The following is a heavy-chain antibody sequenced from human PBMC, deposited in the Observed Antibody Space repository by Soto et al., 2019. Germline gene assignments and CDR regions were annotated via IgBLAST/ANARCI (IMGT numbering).Heavy chain of an antibody. J-gene: IGHJ6*02. CDR3: ARDRILRGMDV. V-gene: IGHV4-30-2*01. CDR2: IYHSGST. Sequence: SETLSLTCAVSGGSISSGGYSWSWIRQPPGKGLEWIGYIYHSGSTYYNPSLKSRVTISVDRSKNQFSLKLSSVTAADTAVYYCARDRILRGMDVWGQGTTVTVSS. D-gene: IGHD3-3*02. CDR1: GGSISSGGYS.